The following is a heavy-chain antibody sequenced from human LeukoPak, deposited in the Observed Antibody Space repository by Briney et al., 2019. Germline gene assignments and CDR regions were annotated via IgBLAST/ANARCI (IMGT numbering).Heavy chain of an antibody. CDR2: ISGSGGST. Sequence: GGSLRLSCAASGFTFSSYGMSWVRQAPGKGLEWVSAISGSGGSTYYADSVKGRFTISRDNSKNTLYLQMNSLRAEDTAVYYCAREVFIRSGSYHFDYWGQGTLVTVSS. CDR3: AREVFIRSGSYHFDY. CDR1: GFTFSSYG. J-gene: IGHJ4*02. V-gene: IGHV3-23*01. D-gene: IGHD1-26*01.